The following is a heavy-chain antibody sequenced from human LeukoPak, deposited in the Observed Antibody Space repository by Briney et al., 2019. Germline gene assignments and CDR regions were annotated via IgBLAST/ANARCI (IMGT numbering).Heavy chain of an antibody. D-gene: IGHD3-9*01. CDR1: GGSFSGYY. Sequence: PSATLSLTCAVYGGSFSGYYWSWIRQPPGKGLEWIGEINHSGSTNYNPSLKSRVTMSVDTSKNQFSLKLSSVTAADTAVYYCAREKLLTGYYKRDWFDPWGQGTLVTVSS. CDR3: AREKLLTGYYKRDWFDP. CDR2: INHSGST. J-gene: IGHJ5*02. V-gene: IGHV4-34*01.